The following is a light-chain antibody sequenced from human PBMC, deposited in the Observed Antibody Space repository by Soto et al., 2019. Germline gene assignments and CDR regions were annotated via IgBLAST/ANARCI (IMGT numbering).Light chain of an antibody. J-gene: IGKJ1*01. CDR1: QSINSF. CDR2: GAS. CDR3: QQYGGSPRT. V-gene: IGKV3-20*01. Sequence: EIVLTQSPGTLSLSPGEGATLSCRASQSINSFLAWYQQRRGQAPRLLIHGASNRATGIPDRFSGSGSGKDFTLTISRLEPEDFAVYYCQQYGGSPRTFGQGTKVEVK.